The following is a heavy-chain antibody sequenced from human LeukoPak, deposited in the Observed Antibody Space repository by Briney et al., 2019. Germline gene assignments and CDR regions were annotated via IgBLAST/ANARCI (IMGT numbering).Heavy chain of an antibody. J-gene: IGHJ4*02. V-gene: IGHV4-39*07. D-gene: IGHD7-27*01. Sequence: SETLSLTCTVSGGSISSSSYYWGWIRQPPGKGLEWIGSIYYSGSTYYNPSLKSRVTISVDTSKNQFSLKLTSVTAADTAVYYCARLAWGRLDYWGQGTLVTVSS. CDR2: IYYSGST. CDR1: GGSISSSSYY. CDR3: ARLAWGRLDY.